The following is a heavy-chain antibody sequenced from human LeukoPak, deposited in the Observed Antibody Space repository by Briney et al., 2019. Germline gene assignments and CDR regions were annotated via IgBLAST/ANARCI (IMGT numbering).Heavy chain of an antibody. CDR1: GLTFHDYA. CDR2: ISADGGST. V-gene: IGHV3-43*02. CDR3: AKESGKFDY. J-gene: IGHJ4*02. Sequence: GGSLRLSCVASGLTFHDYAMHWVRQAPGKGLERVSLISADGGSTFYADSVRGRFSISRDNSKNSLYLQMNSLRTEDTAMYYCAKESGKFDYWGQGTLVAVSS.